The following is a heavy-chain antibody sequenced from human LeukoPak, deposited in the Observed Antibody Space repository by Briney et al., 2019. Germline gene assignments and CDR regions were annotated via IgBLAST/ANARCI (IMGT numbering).Heavy chain of an antibody. J-gene: IGHJ6*03. CDR1: GFTFYSYA. CDR2: ISISSGVV. V-gene: IGHV3-23*01. Sequence: PGGSLRLSCAASGFTFYSYAISWVRQAPGKGLDWVSSISISSGVVNYADSVKGRSTISRDKSKNTVYLQMNGLRAEDTALYYCVRDAASDFYYYMDVWGKGTTVTVSS. D-gene: IGHD6-25*01. CDR3: VRDAASDFYYYMDV.